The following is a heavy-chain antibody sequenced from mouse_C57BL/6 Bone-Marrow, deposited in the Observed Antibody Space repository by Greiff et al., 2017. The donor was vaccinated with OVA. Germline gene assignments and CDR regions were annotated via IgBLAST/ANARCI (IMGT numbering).Heavy chain of an antibody. Sequence: VQLQESGPELVKPGASVKLSCKASGYTFTSYDINWVKQRPGQGLEWIGWIYPRDGSTKYNEKFKGKATMTVDTSSITAYMELHSLTSEDSSVYFCARRDDYGYWGQGTTLTVSS. J-gene: IGHJ2*01. CDR1: GYTFTSYD. CDR2: IYPRDGST. D-gene: IGHD2-4*01. CDR3: ARRDDYGY. V-gene: IGHV1-85*01.